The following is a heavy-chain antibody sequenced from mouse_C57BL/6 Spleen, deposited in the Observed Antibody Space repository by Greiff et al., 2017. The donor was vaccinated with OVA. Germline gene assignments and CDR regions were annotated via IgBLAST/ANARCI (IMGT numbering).Heavy chain of an antibody. CDR1: GFTFSDYG. CDR2: ISSGSSTI. D-gene: IGHD1-1*01. Sequence: EVHLVESGGGLVKPGGSLKLSCAASGFTFSDYGMHWVRQAPEKGLEWVAYISSGSSTIYYADTVKGRFTISRDNAKNTLFLQMTSLRSEDTAMYYCARKTTVVLGDFDVWGTGTTVTVSS. V-gene: IGHV5-17*01. CDR3: ARKTTVVLGDFDV. J-gene: IGHJ1*03.